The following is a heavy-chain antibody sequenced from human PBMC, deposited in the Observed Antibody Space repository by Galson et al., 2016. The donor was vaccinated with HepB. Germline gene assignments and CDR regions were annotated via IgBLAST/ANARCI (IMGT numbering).Heavy chain of an antibody. CDR2: ISGSGGST. CDR1: GFTFSSYA. J-gene: IGHJ2*01. Sequence: SLRLSCAASGFTFSSYAMTWVRQAPGKGLEWVSAISGSGGSTYYADSVKGRFTSSRDNSKNTLSLQMNSLRAEDTAVYYCAKVPYYNYWYFDLWGRGTLVTVSS. D-gene: IGHD3-22*01. CDR3: AKVPYYNYWYFDL. V-gene: IGHV3-23*01.